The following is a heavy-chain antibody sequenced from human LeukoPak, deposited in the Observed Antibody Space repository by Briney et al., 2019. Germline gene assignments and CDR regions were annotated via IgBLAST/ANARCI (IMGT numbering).Heavy chain of an antibody. CDR3: ARVEVGRGYCSSTSCPIDY. J-gene: IGHJ4*02. D-gene: IGHD2-2*01. V-gene: IGHV3-30-3*01. CDR1: GFTFSSYA. CDR2: ISYDGSNK. Sequence: GGSLRLSCAASGFTFSSYAMHWVRQAAGKGLEWVAVISYDGSNKYYADSVKGRFTISRDNSKNTLYLQMNSLRAEDTAVYYCARVEVGRGYCSSTSCPIDYWGQGTLVTVSS.